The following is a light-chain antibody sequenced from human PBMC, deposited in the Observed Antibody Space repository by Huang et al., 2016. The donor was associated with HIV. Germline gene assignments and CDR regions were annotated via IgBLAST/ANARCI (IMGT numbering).Light chain of an antibody. Sequence: EVVMTQSPGTLSVSPRARATLSCKTSQSIYNKLAWYQQKPGQPPRLLIYRTSTRATGVPARFSGGGSGTDFTLTISSLQSEDFGIYYCQHYSSWPPMYTFGQGTKLEI. CDR3: QHYSSWPPMYT. CDR1: QSIYNK. V-gene: IGKV3-15*01. J-gene: IGKJ2*01. CDR2: RTS.